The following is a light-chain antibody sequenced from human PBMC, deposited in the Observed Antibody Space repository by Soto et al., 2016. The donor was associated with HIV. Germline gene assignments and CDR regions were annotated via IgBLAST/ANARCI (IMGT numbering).Light chain of an antibody. J-gene: IGKJ5*01. V-gene: IGKV1-33*01. CDR2: DAS. CDR3: QQYDILPVT. Sequence: DIQMTQSPSSLSASVGDRVTITCQASQDITNYLNWYQQKPGKAPELLIYDASNLQTGVPSRFSGSGSGTDFTFTISNLQPEDIATFYCQQYDILPVTFGQGTRLEIK. CDR1: QDITNY.